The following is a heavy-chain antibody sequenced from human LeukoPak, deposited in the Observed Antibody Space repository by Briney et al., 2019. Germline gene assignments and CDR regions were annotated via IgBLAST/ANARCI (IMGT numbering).Heavy chain of an antibody. Sequence: SETLSLTCAVSGGSISGSSYYWGWIRQPPGKGLEWIGSIYYSGSTYYNPSLKSRVTISVDTSKNQFSLILSSVTAAGTAIYYCARHHGRDGYFYFVDVWGKGTTVTISS. J-gene: IGHJ6*04. CDR1: GGSISGSSYY. D-gene: IGHD5-24*01. CDR2: IYYSGST. V-gene: IGHV4-39*01. CDR3: ARHHGRDGYFYFVDV.